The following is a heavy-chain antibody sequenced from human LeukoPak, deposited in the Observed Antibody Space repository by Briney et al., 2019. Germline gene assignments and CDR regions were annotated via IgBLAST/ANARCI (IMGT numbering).Heavy chain of an antibody. V-gene: IGHV4-4*02. J-gene: IGHJ3*02. D-gene: IGHD1-1*01. CDR3: TRCLETGDAFDI. CDR2: IYHSGST. Sequence: SETLSLTCGVSGGSISSSNWWSWVRQPPGKGLEWIGEIYHSGSTNYNPSLKSRVTISVDTSKKQFSLKLSSVTAADTAVYYCTRCLETGDAFDIWGQGTMVAVSS. CDR1: GGSISSSNW.